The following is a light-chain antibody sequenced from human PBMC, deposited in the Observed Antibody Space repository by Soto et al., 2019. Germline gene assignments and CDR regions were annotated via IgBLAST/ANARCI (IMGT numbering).Light chain of an antibody. CDR3: CSYAGTNTYVL. CDR1: SSDVGRYNL. Sequence: QSALTQPASVSGSPGQSITISCAGTSSDVGRYNLVSWYQHPPGTAPKLMIYEVSKRPSGVSDRFSGSKSGNTASLTISGLQAEDEADYYCCSYAGTNTYVLFGGGTKLTVL. V-gene: IGLV2-23*02. CDR2: EVS. J-gene: IGLJ2*01.